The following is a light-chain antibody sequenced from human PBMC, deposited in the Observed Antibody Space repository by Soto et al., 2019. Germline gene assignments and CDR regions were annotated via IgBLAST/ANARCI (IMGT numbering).Light chain of an antibody. V-gene: IGLV2-18*02. CDR1: SSDVGSYNR. CDR2: EVS. CDR3: SSYTSSSTPLDV. Sequence: QSALTQPPSVSGSPGQSVTISCTGTSSDVGSYNRVSWYQQPPGTAPKLMIYEVSNRPSGVPDRFSGSKSGNTASLTISGLQAEDEADYYCSSYTSSSTPLDVFGTGTKLTVL. J-gene: IGLJ1*01.